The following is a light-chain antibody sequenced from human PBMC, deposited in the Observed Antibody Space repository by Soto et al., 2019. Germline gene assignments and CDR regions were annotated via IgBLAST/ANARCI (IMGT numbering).Light chain of an antibody. CDR1: QSVSSSY. CDR3: QQYGSSPYT. CDR2: GAS. V-gene: IGKV3-20*01. J-gene: IGKJ2*01. Sequence: EIVLTQSPGTLSLSPGERATLSCRASQSVSSSYLAWYQQKPGQAPRLLIHGASSRATGIPDRFSGSGSGTDFTLTISRREPEEFAVYYCQQYGSSPYTFGQGTKLEIK.